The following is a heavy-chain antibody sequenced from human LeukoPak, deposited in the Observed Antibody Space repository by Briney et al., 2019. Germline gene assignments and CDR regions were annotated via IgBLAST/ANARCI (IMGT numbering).Heavy chain of an antibody. Sequence: GGSLRLSCAASGFTFSSHSMNWVRRAPGKGLEWVANINQDGSEKYYVDSVKGRFTISRDNAKNSLYLQMNSLRAEDTAVYYCARAGSLWFGESKLDYWGQGTLVTVSS. CDR3: ARAGSLWFGESKLDY. J-gene: IGHJ4*02. D-gene: IGHD3-10*01. CDR1: GFTFSSHS. CDR2: INQDGSEK. V-gene: IGHV3-7*01.